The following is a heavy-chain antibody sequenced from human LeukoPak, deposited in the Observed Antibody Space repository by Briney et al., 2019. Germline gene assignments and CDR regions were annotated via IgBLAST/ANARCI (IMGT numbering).Heavy chain of an antibody. J-gene: IGHJ4*02. Sequence: SETVSLTCAVYGGSFSGYYWSWMRQPPGKGREWFGEINHSGSTNYNPSLKSRVTISVDTSKNQFSLKLSSVAAADKAVYYCAGRPRTTVTTVGGWGQGTLVTVSS. V-gene: IGHV4-34*01. CDR1: GGSFSGYY. CDR3: AGRPRTTVTTVGG. CDR2: INHSGST. D-gene: IGHD4-17*01.